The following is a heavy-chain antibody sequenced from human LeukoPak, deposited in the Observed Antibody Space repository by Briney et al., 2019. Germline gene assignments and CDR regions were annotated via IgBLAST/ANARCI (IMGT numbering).Heavy chain of an antibody. D-gene: IGHD3-10*01. V-gene: IGHV4-38-2*02. CDR2: IYTSGST. CDR3: ARDLGDYYGSGSYLDH. CDR1: GYSISSGYY. Sequence: SETLSLTCTVSGYSISSGYYWGWIRQPPGKGPEWIGRIYTSGSTNYNPSLKSRVTISVDTSKNQFSLKLSSVTAADTAVYYCARDLGDYYGSGSYLDHWGQGTLVTVSS. J-gene: IGHJ4*02.